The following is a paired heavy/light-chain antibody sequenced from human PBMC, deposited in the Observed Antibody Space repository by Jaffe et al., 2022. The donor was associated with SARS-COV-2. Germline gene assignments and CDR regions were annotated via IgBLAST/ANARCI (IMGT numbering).Heavy chain of an antibody. J-gene: IGHJ4*02. D-gene: IGHD3-16*01. CDR3: ARARWVVWGSYGVNFDY. CDR2: IYYSGSA. CDR1: GGSMRSYY. V-gene: IGHV4-59*01. Sequence: QVQMQESGPGLVKPSETLSLTCSVPGGSMRSYYWSWIRQSPGKGLEWIGFIYYSGSANYNPSLKSRVTISVDTAKDQLSLKLSSVTSADTAVYYCARARWVVWGSYGVNFDYWGQGTLVTVSS.
Light chain of an antibody. J-gene: IGKJ1*01. V-gene: IGKV1-39*01. Sequence: DIQMTQSPSSLSASVGDRVTITCRTSQSITSYLNWYQHKPGKAPKLLIFHASILQGGVPSRFIGSGSGTEFTLTISSLQPEDFAVYYCQQSYSSPWTFGQGTKVEIK. CDR3: QQSYSSPWT. CDR1: QSITSY. CDR2: HAS.